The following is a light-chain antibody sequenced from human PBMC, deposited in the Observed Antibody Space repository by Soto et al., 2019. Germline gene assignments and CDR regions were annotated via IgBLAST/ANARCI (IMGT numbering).Light chain of an antibody. CDR2: AAS. CDR3: LQDYDYPLT. J-gene: IGKJ4*01. Sequence: AIQMTQSPSSLSASVGDRVTITFRASQGIRNDLGWYQQKPGKAPKLLIYAASTLQSGGPSRFSGSGSGTEFTLTISSLQPEDFTTYYCLQDYDYPLTFGGGTKVEIK. CDR1: QGIRND. V-gene: IGKV1-6*01.